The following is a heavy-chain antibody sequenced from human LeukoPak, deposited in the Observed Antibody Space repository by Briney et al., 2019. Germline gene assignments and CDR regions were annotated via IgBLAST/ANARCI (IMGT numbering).Heavy chain of an antibody. CDR2: IIPIFGTA. CDR3: ARDRDAGTTGTDY. J-gene: IGHJ4*02. CDR1: GGTFSSYA. Sequence: GASVKVSCKASGGTFSSYAISWVRQAPGQGLEWMGGIIPIFGTANYAQKFQGRVTITADESTSTAYMELSSLRSEDTAVYYCARDRDAGTTGTDYWGQGPLVTVSS. V-gene: IGHV1-69*13. D-gene: IGHD1-1*01.